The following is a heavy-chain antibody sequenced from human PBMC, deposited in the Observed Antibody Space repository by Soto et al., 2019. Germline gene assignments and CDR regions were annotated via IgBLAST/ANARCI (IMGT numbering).Heavy chain of an antibody. CDR2: IYATGTT. CDR1: GASISGFY. V-gene: IGHV4-4*07. Sequence: SETLSLTCTVSGASISGFYWSWIRKSAGKGLEWIGRIYATGTTDYNPSLKSRVMMSVDTSKKQFSLKLRSVTAADTAVYYCVRDGTKTLRDWFDPWGQGISVTVAS. CDR3: VRDGTKTLRDWFDP. J-gene: IGHJ5*02. D-gene: IGHD1-1*01.